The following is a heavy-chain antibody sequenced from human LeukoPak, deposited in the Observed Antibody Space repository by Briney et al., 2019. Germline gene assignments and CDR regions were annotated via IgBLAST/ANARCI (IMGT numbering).Heavy chain of an antibody. Sequence: PSQTLSLTCAVSGGSISSGGYSWSWIRQPPGKGLEWIVYIYHSGSTYYNPSLKSRVTISVDTSKNQFSLKLSSVTAADTAVYYCARGLYCGGDCYRTAFDIWGQGTMVTVSS. D-gene: IGHD2-21*02. V-gene: IGHV4-30-2*01. CDR3: ARGLYCGGDCYRTAFDI. CDR2: IYHSGST. CDR1: GGSISSGGYS. J-gene: IGHJ3*02.